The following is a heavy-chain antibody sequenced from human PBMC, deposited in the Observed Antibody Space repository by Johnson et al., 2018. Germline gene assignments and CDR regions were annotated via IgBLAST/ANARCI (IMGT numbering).Heavy chain of an antibody. Sequence: QVQLVESGGGVVQPGRSLRLSCAASGFTFSSYGIHWVRQAPGKGLEWVAVISYDGSNKYYADSVKGRFSISRDNSKNTVYLQMNSLRAEDTAVYYCATDLNDGESGGYYGYYYYYGMDVWGQGTTVTVSS. CDR3: ATDLNDGESGGYYGYYYYYGMDV. D-gene: IGHD1-26*01. V-gene: IGHV3-30*03. CDR2: ISYDGSNK. J-gene: IGHJ6*02. CDR1: GFTFSSYG.